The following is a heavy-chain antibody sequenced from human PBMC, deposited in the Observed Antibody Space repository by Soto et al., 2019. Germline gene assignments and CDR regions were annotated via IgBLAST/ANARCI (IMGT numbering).Heavy chain of an antibody. D-gene: IGHD2-21*01. Sequence: QVELVESGGAVVQPGRSLRLSCAASGFTFSIYAIHWVRQAPGKGLEWVAVVSYNGDNQYYADSVKGRFTISRDNSKNTLYLQMNGLGTEDTAIYYCARDLSQMAGYSGFDHWGRGTLVTVSS. V-gene: IGHV3-30-3*01. J-gene: IGHJ4*02. CDR2: VSYNGDNQ. CDR3: ARDLSQMAGYSGFDH. CDR1: GFTFSIYA.